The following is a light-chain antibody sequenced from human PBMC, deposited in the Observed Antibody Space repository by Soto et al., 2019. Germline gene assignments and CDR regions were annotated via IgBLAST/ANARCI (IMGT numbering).Light chain of an antibody. CDR2: NAS. CDR3: QHYHGSPYT. V-gene: IGKV1-5*03. J-gene: IGKJ2*01. CDR1: QSISSW. Sequence: DIEMTQSPSTLPASVGDSVTITCRASQSISSWLAWYQQKPWKTPNLLIYNASILESGVPSRFSGSGSGTAFSLTTSSLQPDDFATYHCQHYHGSPYTSRQATKLHIK.